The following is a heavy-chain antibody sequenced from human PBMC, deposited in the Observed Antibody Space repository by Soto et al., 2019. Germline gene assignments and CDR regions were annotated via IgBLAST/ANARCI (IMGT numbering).Heavy chain of an antibody. J-gene: IGHJ6*02. CDR1: GFSFSSYS. CDR3: ARAHRPDYGSGSYNGYYYGMDV. V-gene: IGHV3-48*02. D-gene: IGHD3-10*01. CDR2: ISVSSATT. Sequence: EVQLVESGGGLVQPGGSLRVSCAASGFSFSSYSMNWVRQAPGKGLEWVSYISVSSATTYYADPVKGRFTISRDNAKNSLYLQMNSLSDEDTAVYYCARAHRPDYGSGSYNGYYYGMDVWGQGTTVTVSS.